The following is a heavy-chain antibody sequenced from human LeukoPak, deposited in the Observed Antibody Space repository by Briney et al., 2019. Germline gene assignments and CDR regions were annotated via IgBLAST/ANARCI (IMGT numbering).Heavy chain of an antibody. D-gene: IGHD2-15*01. CDR3: ARDWFDIGEGY. J-gene: IGHJ4*02. CDR1: GFSFSIYN. Sequence: PGGSLRLSCAASGFSFSIYNMNWVRQAPGKGLEWVSSISGSSTYIYYADSVKGRFTISRENAKNSLYLQMDSLRAEDTAVYYCARDWFDIGEGYWGQGTLVTVSS. V-gene: IGHV3-21*01. CDR2: ISGSSTYI.